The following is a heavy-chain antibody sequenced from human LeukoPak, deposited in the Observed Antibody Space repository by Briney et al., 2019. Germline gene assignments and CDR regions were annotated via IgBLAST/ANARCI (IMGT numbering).Heavy chain of an antibody. V-gene: IGHV3-15*07. CDR2: MKSKVDGGTV. CDR3: ARLSSGLSNLDY. Sequence: GGSLRLSCAASGLIFSNAWMNWVRQAPGKGLEWVGRMKSKVDGGTVDYADSVKGRFTISRDNSKNTLYLQMNSLRAEDTAVYYCARLSSGLSNLDYWGQGTLVTVSS. J-gene: IGHJ4*02. D-gene: IGHD6-19*01. CDR1: GLIFSNAW.